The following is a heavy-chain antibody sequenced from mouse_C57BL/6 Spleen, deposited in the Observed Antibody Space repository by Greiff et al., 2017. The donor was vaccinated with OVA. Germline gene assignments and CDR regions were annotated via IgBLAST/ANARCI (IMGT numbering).Heavy chain of an antibody. V-gene: IGHV5-17*01. CDR2: ISSGSSTI. CDR1: GFTFSDYG. CDR3: ARTFYYYGSSHYFDY. J-gene: IGHJ2*01. D-gene: IGHD1-1*01. Sequence: DVMLVESGGGLVKPGGSLKLSCAASGFTFSDYGMHWVRQAPEKGLEWVAYISSGSSTIYYADTVKGRFTISRDNAKNTLFLQMTSLRSEDTAMYYCARTFYYYGSSHYFDYWGQGTTLTVSS.